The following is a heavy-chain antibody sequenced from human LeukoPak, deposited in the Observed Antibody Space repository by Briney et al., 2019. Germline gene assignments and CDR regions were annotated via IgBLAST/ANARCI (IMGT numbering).Heavy chain of an antibody. V-gene: IGHV3-23*01. D-gene: IGHD3-22*01. CDR3: AKDRRSSYYYDSSGYYFDY. J-gene: IGHJ4*02. Sequence: GGSLRLSCAASGFTFSSYAMSWVRQAPGKGLEWVSAISGSGGCTYYADSVKGRFTISRDNSKNTLYLQMNSLRAEDTAVYYCAKDRRSSYYYDSSGYYFDYWGQGTLVTVSS. CDR2: ISGSGGCT. CDR1: GFTFSSYA.